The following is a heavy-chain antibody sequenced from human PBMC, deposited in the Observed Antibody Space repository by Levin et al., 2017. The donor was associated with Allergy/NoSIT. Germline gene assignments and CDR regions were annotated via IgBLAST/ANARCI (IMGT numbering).Heavy chain of an antibody. CDR2: IDHESLNT. CDR3: VRDYMYTLDV. J-gene: IGHJ6*02. V-gene: IGHV3-48*01. D-gene: IGHD1-1*01. Sequence: PGGSLRLSCAASGFTFSSYSVNWVRQAPGKGLEWLSYIDHESLNTYYADSVRGRFTIYRDNAKNSLYLQMDSLRAEDTAIYYCVRDYMYTLDVWGQGTTVTVSS. CDR1: GFTFSSYS.